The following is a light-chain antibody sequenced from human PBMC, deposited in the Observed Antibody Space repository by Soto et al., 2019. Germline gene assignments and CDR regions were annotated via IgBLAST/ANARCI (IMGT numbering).Light chain of an antibody. J-gene: IGLJ1*01. CDR2: DVS. CDR3: SSYTSSSTYV. Sequence: HSVLTQAASGSGSPGQSSTISCTGTSSDIGGYNYVSWYQQHPGKAPKLMIYDVSNRPSGVSNRFSGSKSGNTASLTISGLQAEDEADYYCSSYTSSSTYVFGTGTKVTVL. CDR1: SSDIGGYNY. V-gene: IGLV2-14*01.